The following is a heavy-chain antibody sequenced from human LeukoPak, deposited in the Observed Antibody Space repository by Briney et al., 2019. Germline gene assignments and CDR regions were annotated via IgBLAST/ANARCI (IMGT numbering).Heavy chain of an antibody. CDR1: GFTFSSHS. V-gene: IGHV3-21*01. J-gene: IGHJ4*02. D-gene: IGHD3-9*01. Sequence: GGSLRLSCAASGFTFSSHSMNWVRQAPGKGLEWVSSISSSSSYIYYADSVKGRFTISRDNAKNSLYLQMNSLRAEDTAVYYCASDILTGYTETDYWGQGTLVTVSS. CDR2: ISSSSSYI. CDR3: ASDILTGYTETDY.